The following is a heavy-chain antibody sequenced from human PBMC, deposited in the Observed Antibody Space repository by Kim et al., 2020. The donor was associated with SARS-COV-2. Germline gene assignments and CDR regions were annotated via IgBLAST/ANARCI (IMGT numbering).Heavy chain of an antibody. CDR2: IFPSGST. J-gene: IGHJ4*02. D-gene: IGHD3-22*01. Sequence: SETLSLTCSVSGYSISSGYYWGWIRQPPGKGLEWIGSIFPSGSTYYNPSLKSRVTISVDTSKNQFSLKLSSVTAADTAVYYCARDRHYDSSGYYPGLDDYWGQGTLVTVSS. CDR3: ARDRHYDSSGYYPGLDDY. CDR1: GYSISSGYY. V-gene: IGHV4-38-2*02.